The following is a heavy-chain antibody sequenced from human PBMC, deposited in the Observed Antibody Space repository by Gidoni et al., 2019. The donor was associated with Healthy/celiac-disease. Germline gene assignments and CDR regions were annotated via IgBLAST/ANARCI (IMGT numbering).Heavy chain of an antibody. J-gene: IGHJ5*02. CDR1: GGSISSSSYY. D-gene: IGHD3-10*01. Sequence: QLQLQESGPGLVKPSETLSLTCPVSGGSISSSSYYWGWLRQPPGKGLEWIGSIYYRGSTYYNPSLKSRVTISVDTSKNQFSLKLSSVTAADTAVYYCARHDGSTNWFDPWGQGTLVTVSS. CDR3: ARHDGSTNWFDP. V-gene: IGHV4-39*01. CDR2: IYYRGST.